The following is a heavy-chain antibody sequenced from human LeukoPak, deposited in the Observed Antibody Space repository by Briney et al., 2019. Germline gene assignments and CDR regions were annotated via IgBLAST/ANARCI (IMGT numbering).Heavy chain of an antibody. V-gene: IGHV4-39*07. CDR3: ARGVIAAGGNDFDY. CDR2: IYYSGST. J-gene: IGHJ4*02. Sequence: PSETLSPTCTVSGGSISSSSYYWGWIRQPPGKGLEWIGSIYYSGSTYYNPSLKSRVTISVDTSKNQFSLKLSSVTAADTAVYYCARGVIAAGGNDFDYWGQGTLVTVSS. D-gene: IGHD6-13*01. CDR1: GGSISSSSYY.